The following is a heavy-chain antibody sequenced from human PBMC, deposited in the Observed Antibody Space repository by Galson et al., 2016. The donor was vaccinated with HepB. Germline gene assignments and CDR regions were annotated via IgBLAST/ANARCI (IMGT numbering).Heavy chain of an antibody. Sequence: SLRLSCAASGFTFSNCAMTWVRQAPGKGLEWVSGINWNSDSIGYGDSVKGRFTIFRDNAKNSLFLQMNSLRAEDTAVYYCAKGDTSSWFSWFDPCGQGTPVIVSS. CDR1: GFTFSNCA. CDR3: AKGDTSSWFSWFDP. J-gene: IGHJ5*02. CDR2: INWNSDSI. V-gene: IGHV3-9*01. D-gene: IGHD3-22*01.